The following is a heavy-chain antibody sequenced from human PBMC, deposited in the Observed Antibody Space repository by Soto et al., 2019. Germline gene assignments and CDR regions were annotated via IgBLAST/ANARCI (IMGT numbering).Heavy chain of an antibody. V-gene: IGHV3-53*04. CDR2: IYSGGST. CDR3: ARDRAFGGYSYGMIVPRSYRDYYYYYMDV. Sequence: EVQLVESGGGLVQPGGSLRLSCAASGFTVSSNYMSWVRQAPGKGLEWVSVIYSGGSTYYADSVKGRFTISRHNSKNTLYLQMNSLRAEDTAVYYCARDRAFGGYSYGMIVPRSYRDYYYYYMDVWGKGTTVTVSS. J-gene: IGHJ6*03. CDR1: GFTVSSNY. D-gene: IGHD5-18*01.